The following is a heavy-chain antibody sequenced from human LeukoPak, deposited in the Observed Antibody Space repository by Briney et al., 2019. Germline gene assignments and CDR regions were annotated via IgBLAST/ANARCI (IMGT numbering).Heavy chain of an antibody. D-gene: IGHD5-18*01. J-gene: IGHJ5*02. V-gene: IGHV4-61*08. CDR3: AHTRRGDPVLYSYDPPHWFDP. Sequence: SETLSLTCTVSGCSISSGDYYWSWIRQPPGKGLEWIGYIYYSGSTNYNPSLKSRVTISVDTSKNQFSLKLSSVTAADTAVYYCAHTRRGDPVLYSYDPPHWFDPWGQGTLVTVSS. CDR1: GCSISSGDYY. CDR2: IYYSGST.